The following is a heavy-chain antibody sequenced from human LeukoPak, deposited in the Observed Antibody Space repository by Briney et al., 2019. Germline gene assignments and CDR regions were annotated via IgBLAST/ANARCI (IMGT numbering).Heavy chain of an antibody. D-gene: IGHD6-13*01. Sequence: GGSLRLSCAASGFTFSNYWMSWVRQAPGKGLEWVANIKQDGSERYYVDSVRGRFTISRDNAKNSLFLQIHSLRAEDTAVYYCATALHSSSWSFDYWGQGTQVAVSS. CDR3: ATALHSSSWSFDY. V-gene: IGHV3-7*01. J-gene: IGHJ4*02. CDR2: IKQDGSER. CDR1: GFTFSNYW.